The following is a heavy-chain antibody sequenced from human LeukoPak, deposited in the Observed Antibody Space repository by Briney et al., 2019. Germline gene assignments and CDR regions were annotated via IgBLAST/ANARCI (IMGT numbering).Heavy chain of an antibody. CDR1: GFNFNGYW. V-gene: IGHV3-7*01. CDR2: IKQDGSEK. D-gene: IGHD3-3*01. Sequence: QAGGSLRLSCAASGFNFNGYWMSWVRQAPGKGLEWVANIKQDGSEKYYVDSVRGRLTISRDNAENSLFLQMNRLRVEDTAVYYCTRDFGRSSYYFDFWGQGTLVTVSS. CDR3: TRDFGRSSYYFDF. J-gene: IGHJ4*02.